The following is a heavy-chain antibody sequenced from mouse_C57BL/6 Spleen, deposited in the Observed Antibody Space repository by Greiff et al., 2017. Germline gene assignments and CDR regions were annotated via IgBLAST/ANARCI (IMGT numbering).Heavy chain of an antibody. CDR1: GFNIKDDY. J-gene: IGHJ4*01. V-gene: IGHV14-4*01. CDR3: TTSYGSSPWDY. D-gene: IGHD1-1*01. CDR2: IDPENGDT. Sequence: VQLQQSGAELVRPGASVKLSCTASGFNIKDDYMHWVKQRPEQGLEWIGWIDPENGDTEYASKFQGKATITADTSSNTAYLQLSSLTSEDTAVYYCTTSYGSSPWDYWGQGTSVTVAS.